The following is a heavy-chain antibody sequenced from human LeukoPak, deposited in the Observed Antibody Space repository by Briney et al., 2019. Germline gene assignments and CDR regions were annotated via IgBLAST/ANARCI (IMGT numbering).Heavy chain of an antibody. V-gene: IGHV3-48*03. CDR2: ISSGSTI. CDR3: ARESIAVAGAPFDY. Sequence: GGSLRLSCAASGFTFSSYEMNWVRQAPGKGQEWVSYISSGSTIYDADSVKGRFTISRDNAKNSLYLQMNSLRAEDTAVYYCARESIAVAGAPFDYWGQGTLVTVSS. J-gene: IGHJ4*02. D-gene: IGHD6-19*01. CDR1: GFTFSSYE.